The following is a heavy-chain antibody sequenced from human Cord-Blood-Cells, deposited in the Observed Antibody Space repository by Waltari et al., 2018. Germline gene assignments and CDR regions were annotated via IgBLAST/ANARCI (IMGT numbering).Heavy chain of an antibody. V-gene: IGHV4-61*09. Sequence: QVQLQESGPGLVKPSQPLSLTCTVSGGSISRGSYYWSWFRHPAGKGLEWIGYIYTSGSTNYNPSLKSRVTISVDTSKNQFSLKLSSVTAADTAVYYCARKGGIAAAGGWFDPWGQGTLVTVSS. J-gene: IGHJ5*02. CDR1: GGSISRGSYY. CDR3: ARKGGIAAAGGWFDP. CDR2: IYTSGST. D-gene: IGHD6-13*01.